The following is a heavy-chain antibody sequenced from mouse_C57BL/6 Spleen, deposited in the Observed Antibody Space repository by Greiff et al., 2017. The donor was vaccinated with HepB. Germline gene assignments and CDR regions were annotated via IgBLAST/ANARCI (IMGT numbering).Heavy chain of an antibody. D-gene: IGHD2-5*01. J-gene: IGHJ4*01. CDR3: ARWDYSNQGDAMDY. V-gene: IGHV1-61*01. Sequence: QVQLQQPGAELVRPGSSVKLSCKASGYTFTSYWMDWVKQRPGQGLEWIGNIYPSDSETHYNQKFKDKATLTVDKSSSTAYMQLSSLTSEDSAVYYCARWDYSNQGDAMDYWGQGTSVTVSS. CDR1: GYTFTSYW. CDR2: IYPSDSET.